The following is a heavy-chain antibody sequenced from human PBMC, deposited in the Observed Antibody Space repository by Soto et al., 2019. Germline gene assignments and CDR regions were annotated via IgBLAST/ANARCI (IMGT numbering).Heavy chain of an antibody. CDR2: FGGSDGGT. Sequence: GGSLRLSCAASGFTFSNYALSWVRQAPGKGLEWISGFGGSDGGTYYAESVRGRFTMSRDNSKRMVYLQMNSLRADDTAVYYCSKDRRYGTSDYFDSWGQGT. CDR1: GFTFSNYA. CDR3: SKDRRYGTSDYFDS. D-gene: IGHD6-13*01. J-gene: IGHJ4*02. V-gene: IGHV3-23*01.